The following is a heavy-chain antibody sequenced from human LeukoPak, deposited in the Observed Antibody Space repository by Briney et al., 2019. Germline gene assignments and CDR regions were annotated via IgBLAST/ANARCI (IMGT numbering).Heavy chain of an antibody. J-gene: IGHJ6*03. CDR3: ARAPLAVAGYFYYYMDV. Sequence: GGPLRLSCAASGFTFSSYSMNWVRQAPGKGLEWVSSNSTSSYISYANSVKGRFTISRDNAKTALYLQMNSLRAEDTAVYYCARAPLAVAGYFYYYMDVWGKGTTVTVSS. CDR1: GFTFSSYS. V-gene: IGHV3-21*01. D-gene: IGHD6-19*01. CDR2: NSTSSYI.